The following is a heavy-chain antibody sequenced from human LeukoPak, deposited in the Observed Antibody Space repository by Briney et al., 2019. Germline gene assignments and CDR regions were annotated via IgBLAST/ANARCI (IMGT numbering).Heavy chain of an antibody. J-gene: IGHJ5*02. D-gene: IGHD5-24*01. CDR1: GGSISTYY. V-gene: IGHV4-59*08. Sequence: SETLSLTCGVSGGSISTYYWTWIRQPPWKGLEWIGYLYSSGSTNYNPSLKSRVSISEDTSKNQVALNLNSVTAADPAVYYCARHGRKDGPFTSWGQGTLVTVSS. CDR3: ARHGRKDGPFTS. CDR2: LYSSGST.